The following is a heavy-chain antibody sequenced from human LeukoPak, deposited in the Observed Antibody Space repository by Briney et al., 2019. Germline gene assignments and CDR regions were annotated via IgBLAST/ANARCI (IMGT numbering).Heavy chain of an antibody. CDR2: ISGSGGSGGRT. CDR3: AKDYSGSYYYFDY. J-gene: IGHJ4*02. Sequence: GGSLRLSCAASGFTFSTFAMSWVREAPGKGLEWVSTISGSGGSGGRTYYADSMKGRFTISRDNSKKTLYLQMNSLRADDTAAYYCAKDYSGSYYYFDYWGQGTLVTVSS. D-gene: IGHD1-26*01. V-gene: IGHV3-23*01. CDR1: GFTFSTFA.